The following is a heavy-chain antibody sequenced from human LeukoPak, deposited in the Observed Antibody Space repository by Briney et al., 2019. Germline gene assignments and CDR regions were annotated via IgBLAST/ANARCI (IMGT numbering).Heavy chain of an antibody. CDR3: ARDKALWFGEDGVDY. D-gene: IGHD3-10*01. Sequence: ASVKVSCKASGYTFTGYYMHWVRQAPGQGLEWMGWINPNSGGTNYAQKFQGWVTMTRDTSISTAYMELSSLRSEDTAVYYCARDKALWFGEDGVDYWGQGTLVTVSS. J-gene: IGHJ4*02. CDR1: GYTFTGYY. V-gene: IGHV1-2*04. CDR2: INPNSGGT.